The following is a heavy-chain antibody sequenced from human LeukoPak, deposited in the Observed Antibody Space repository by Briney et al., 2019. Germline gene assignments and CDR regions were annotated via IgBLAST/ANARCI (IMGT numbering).Heavy chain of an antibody. Sequence: GGSLRLSCAASGFIFSSYGMTWVRQAPGKGLEWVSAISGSGSGGSTYYADSVKGRFTISRDNSKNTLFLQMSSLTVDDIAVYYCAKPGSGTTVTTDWGQGTLVTVSS. CDR2: ISGSGSGGST. V-gene: IGHV3-23*01. J-gene: IGHJ4*02. CDR1: GFIFSSYG. D-gene: IGHD4-11*01. CDR3: AKPGSGTTVTTD.